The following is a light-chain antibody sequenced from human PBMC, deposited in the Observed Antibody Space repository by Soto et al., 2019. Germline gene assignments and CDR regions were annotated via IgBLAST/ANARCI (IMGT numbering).Light chain of an antibody. CDR3: HKYDSAPWT. V-gene: IGKV1-27*01. Sequence: DIEMTQSPSSLSASVGDRVTITCRASQGISNYLAWYQQRPGKVPKLLIYAASTLQAGVPSRFSGSGSGTDFSLTISSLQPEDVATYYCHKYDSAPWTFGQGTDVEIK. J-gene: IGKJ1*01. CDR1: QGISNY. CDR2: AAS.